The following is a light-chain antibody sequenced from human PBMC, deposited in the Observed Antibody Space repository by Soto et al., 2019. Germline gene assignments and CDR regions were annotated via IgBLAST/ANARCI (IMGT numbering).Light chain of an antibody. CDR3: QQRHMWPIT. J-gene: IGKJ5*01. CDR1: QSFRGL. Sequence: EVVLTQSPVTLSLSPGERATLSCRASQSFRGLLAWYQQKPGQAPRLLIYDAYNRATGIPPRFSGSTSGTDFTLTISSLEPADSAVYYCQQRHMWPITFGQGPRLEIK. V-gene: IGKV3-11*01. CDR2: DAY.